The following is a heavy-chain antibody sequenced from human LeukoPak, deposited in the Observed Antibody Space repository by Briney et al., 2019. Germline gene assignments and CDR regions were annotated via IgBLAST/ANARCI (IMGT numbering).Heavy chain of an antibody. CDR2: ISSSSSYI. CDR3: ASNGDGYNPHLDY. D-gene: IGHD5-24*01. CDR1: GFTFSSYS. V-gene: IGHV3-21*01. J-gene: IGHJ4*02. Sequence: GGSLRLSCAASGFTFSSYSMNWVRQAPGKGLEWVSSISSSSSYIYYADSVKGRFTISRVNAKNSLYLQMNSLRAEDTAVYYCASNGDGYNPHLDYWGQGTLVTVSS.